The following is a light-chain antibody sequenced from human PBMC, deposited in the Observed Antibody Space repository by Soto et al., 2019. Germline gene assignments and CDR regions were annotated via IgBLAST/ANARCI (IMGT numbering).Light chain of an antibody. Sequence: EILLTQSPATLSLSPGERATLSCRASQSVSTYLAWYQQKPGQAPRLLIYDSSNRATGIPARLSGSGYGTDFTLTIRSIESEDFADYYCKQSNTRPTLTFGGGTKVEIK. J-gene: IGKJ4*01. V-gene: IGKV3-11*01. CDR1: QSVSTY. CDR2: DSS. CDR3: KQSNTRPTLT.